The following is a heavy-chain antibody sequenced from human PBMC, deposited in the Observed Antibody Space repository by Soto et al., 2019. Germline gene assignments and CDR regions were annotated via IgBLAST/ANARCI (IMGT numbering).Heavy chain of an antibody. CDR1: GFTFSSYW. CDR3: ARDRGFGELVVDWFDP. J-gene: IGHJ5*02. D-gene: IGHD3-10*01. Sequence: GGSLRLSCAASGFTFSSYWMHWVRQAPGKGLVWVSRINSDGSSTSYADSVKGRFTISRDNANNTLYLQMNSLRAEDTALYYCARDRGFGELVVDWFDPWGQGTLVTVSS. V-gene: IGHV3-74*01. CDR2: INSDGSST.